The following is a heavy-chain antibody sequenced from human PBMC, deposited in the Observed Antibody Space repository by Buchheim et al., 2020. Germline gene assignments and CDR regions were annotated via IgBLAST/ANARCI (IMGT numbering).Heavy chain of an antibody. D-gene: IGHD7-27*01. Sequence: EVQLVESGGGLVQPGESLRLSCAASGFTFSAYWMNWLRQAPGKGLELMATIKQDGSEIYSVDSMRSRFTISRDNAKNSLYLQMNSLRVDDTAVYYCARDNWGLFDYWGQGAL. CDR1: GFTFSAYW. CDR3: ARDNWGLFDY. J-gene: IGHJ4*02. CDR2: IKQDGSEI. V-gene: IGHV3-7*01.